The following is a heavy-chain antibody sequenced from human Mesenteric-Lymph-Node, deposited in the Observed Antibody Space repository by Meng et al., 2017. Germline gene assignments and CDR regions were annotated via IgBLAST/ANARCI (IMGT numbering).Heavy chain of an antibody. Sequence: SVKVSCKASGYTFTSYGISWVRQAPGQGLEWMGGIIPIFGTANYAQKFQGRVTITADESTSTAYMELSSLRSEDTAVYYCARDDGYSYGYRVIAPPRWGQGTLVTVSS. D-gene: IGHD5-18*01. CDR1: GYTFTSYG. CDR3: ARDDGYSYGYRVIAPPR. J-gene: IGHJ4*02. V-gene: IGHV1-69*13. CDR2: IIPIFGTA.